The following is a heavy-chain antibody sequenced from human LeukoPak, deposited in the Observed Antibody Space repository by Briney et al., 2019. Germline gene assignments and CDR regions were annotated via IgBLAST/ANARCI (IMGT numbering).Heavy chain of an antibody. CDR1: GFIVSSSY. D-gene: IGHD1-26*01. J-gene: IGHJ4*02. V-gene: IGHV3-53*01. CDR3: AKAVGPSTTFDY. Sequence: GGSLRLPCAVSGFIVSSSYISWVRQAPGKGLEWVSAIYSGGTTYYADSVKGRFTISRDNSKNTLYLQMNSLRVDDTAVYYCAKAVGPSTTFDYWGQGTLVTVSS. CDR2: IYSGGTT.